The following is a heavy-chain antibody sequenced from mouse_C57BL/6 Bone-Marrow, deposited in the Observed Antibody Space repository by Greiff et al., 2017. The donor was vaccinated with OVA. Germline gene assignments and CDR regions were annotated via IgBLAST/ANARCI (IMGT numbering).Heavy chain of an antibody. D-gene: IGHD1-1*01. CDR2: IYYSGTI. J-gene: IGHJ1*03. V-gene: IGHV3-5*01. CDR1: GISITTGNYR. CDR3: ARDNGSSYVYFDV. Sequence: EVKLQESGPGLVKPSQTVFLTCTVTGISITTGNYRWSWIRQFPGNKLEWIGYIYYSGTITYNPSLTSRTTITRDTPKNQFFLEMNSLTAEDTATYYCARDNGSSYVYFDVWGTGTTVTVSS.